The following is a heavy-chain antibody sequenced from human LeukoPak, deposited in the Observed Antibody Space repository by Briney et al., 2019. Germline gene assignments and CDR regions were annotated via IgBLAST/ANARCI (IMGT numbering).Heavy chain of an antibody. Sequence: AGGSLRLSCAASGFTLSNYGMPWVRQAPGKGLEWVAVISNDGSDKYYADSVKGRFTISRDISKNTLCLQMNSLRGEDTAVYYCAKSFGSGFDVWGQGTMVTVSS. CDR2: ISNDGSDK. V-gene: IGHV3-30*18. CDR1: GFTLSNYG. CDR3: AKSFGSGFDV. J-gene: IGHJ3*01. D-gene: IGHD6-19*01.